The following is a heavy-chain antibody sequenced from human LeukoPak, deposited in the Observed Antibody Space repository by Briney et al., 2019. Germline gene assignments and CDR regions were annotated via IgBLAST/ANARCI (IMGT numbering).Heavy chain of an antibody. V-gene: IGHV3-23*01. CDR2: ISGSGYST. CDR3: TKAGLRGYDYDY. J-gene: IGHJ4*02. Sequence: GGSLRLSCAASGFIFSSYGMSWVRQAPGKGLEWVSVISGSGYSTHYADSVKGRFTISRDNSKDTLYLQMNSLRADDTAVYYCTKAGLRGYDYDYWGQGTLVTVSS. D-gene: IGHD5-12*01. CDR1: GFIFSSYG.